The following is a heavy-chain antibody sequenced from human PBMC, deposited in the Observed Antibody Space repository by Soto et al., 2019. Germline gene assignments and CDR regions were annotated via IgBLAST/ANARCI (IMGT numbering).Heavy chain of an antibody. Sequence: ASVKVSCKXSGGTFSSYAISWVRQAPGQGLEWMGGIIPIFGTANYAQKFQGRVTITADESTSTAYMELSSLRSEDTAVYYCSTGYSSGWYGGVGMDVWGQGTTVTVSS. V-gene: IGHV1-69*13. CDR1: GGTFSSYA. CDR2: IIPIFGTA. J-gene: IGHJ6*02. D-gene: IGHD6-19*01. CDR3: STGYSSGWYGGVGMDV.